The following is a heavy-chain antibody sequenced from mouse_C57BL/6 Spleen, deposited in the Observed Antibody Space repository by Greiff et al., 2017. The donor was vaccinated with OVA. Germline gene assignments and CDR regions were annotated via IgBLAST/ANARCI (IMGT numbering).Heavy chain of an antibody. V-gene: IGHV5-17*01. CDR2: ISSGSSTI. CDR3: ASGTTVVAPYAMDY. Sequence: DVKLVESGGGLVKPGGSLKLSCAASGFTFSDYGMHWVRQAPEKGLEWVAYISSGSSTIYYADTVKGRFTISRDNAKNTLFLQMTILRSAYPAMYYCASGTTVVAPYAMDYWGQGTSVTVSS. CDR1: GFTFSDYG. J-gene: IGHJ4*01. D-gene: IGHD1-1*01.